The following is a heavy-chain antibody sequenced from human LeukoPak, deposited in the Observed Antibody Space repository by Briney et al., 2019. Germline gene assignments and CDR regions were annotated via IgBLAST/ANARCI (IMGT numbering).Heavy chain of an antibody. CDR3: VAYASGSFDY. D-gene: IGHD6-19*01. CDR1: GYSFTNYD. Sequence: ASVKASCKASGYSFTNYDINWVRQASGQGLEWMGWMNPDNGNTAYAQKFQGRVTITTNSSESTAYMELSSLRSEDTAVYYCVAYASGSFDYWGQGTLVSVSS. V-gene: IGHV1-8*03. J-gene: IGHJ4*02. CDR2: MNPDNGNT.